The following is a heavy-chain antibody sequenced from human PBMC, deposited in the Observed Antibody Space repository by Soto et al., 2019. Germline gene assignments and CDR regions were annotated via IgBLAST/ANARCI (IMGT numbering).Heavy chain of an antibody. J-gene: IGHJ4*02. CDR2: IYYSGST. Sequence: PSETLSLTCTVSGGSISSSSYYWGWIRQPPGKGLEWIGSIYYSGSTYYNPSLKSRVTISVDTSKNQFSLKLTSVNTADTAIYYCTRGGDPYKTGHWGQGTLVTVPS. D-gene: IGHD2-21*01. CDR1: GGSISSSSYY. CDR3: TRGGDPYKTGH. V-gene: IGHV4-39*07.